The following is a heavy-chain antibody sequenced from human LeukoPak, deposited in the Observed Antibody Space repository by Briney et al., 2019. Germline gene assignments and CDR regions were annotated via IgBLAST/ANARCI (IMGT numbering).Heavy chain of an antibody. V-gene: IGHV3-49*04. CDR3: TRDLVDTPWNFDY. CDR1: GFTFSDYT. Sequence: GGSLRLSCAASGFTFSDYTMSWVRQAPGKGLEWVGFIRSKAYGGTTEYAASVKGRFTISRDDSKSIAYLQMNSLKTEDTAVYYCTRDLVDTPWNFDYWGQGTLVTVSS. CDR2: IRSKAYGGTT. J-gene: IGHJ4*02. D-gene: IGHD5-18*01.